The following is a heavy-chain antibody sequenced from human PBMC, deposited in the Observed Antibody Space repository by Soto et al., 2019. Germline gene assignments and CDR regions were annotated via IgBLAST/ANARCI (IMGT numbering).Heavy chain of an antibody. CDR2: IYWDDDK. CDR1: GFSLSTSGVG. D-gene: IGHD2-15*01. CDR3: AYLPCSGGSCYWFSYSGMDV. J-gene: IGHJ6*02. V-gene: IGHV2-5*02. Sequence: QITLKESGPTLVKPTQTLTLTCTFSGFSLSTSGVGVAWIRQPPGKALEWLALIYWDDDKRYRPSLETRLTITKDTYKNQGVLTMTNMDSVDTATYYCAYLPCSGGSCYWFSYSGMDVRGQGTTVTVSS.